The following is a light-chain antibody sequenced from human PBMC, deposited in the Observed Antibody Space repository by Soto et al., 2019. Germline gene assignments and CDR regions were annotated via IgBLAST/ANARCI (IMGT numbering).Light chain of an antibody. V-gene: IGKV2-30*02. CDR2: KVS. J-gene: IGKJ5*01. CDR1: QSLVHSDGIAY. CDR3: MQGTHWPIT. Sequence: DVVMTQSPLSLPVTFGQPASISFRSNQSLVHSDGIAYFSWLQQRPGRSPRRLIYKVSNRDSGVPARFSGSGSGTDFALKISRVEAEDVGVYYCMQGTHWPITFGQGTRLEI.